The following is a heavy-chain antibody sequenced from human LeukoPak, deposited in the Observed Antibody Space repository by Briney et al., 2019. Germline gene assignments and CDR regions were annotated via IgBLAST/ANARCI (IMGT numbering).Heavy chain of an antibody. J-gene: IGHJ4*02. Sequence: GGSLRLSCAASGFTLSTYAMSWVRQGPGKGLEWVSAISGSGTRTYYADSVKGRFTVSRDNSKNTLYLQMNSLRAEDTAIYYCAREPTAAGYVDYWGQGTLATVSS. CDR2: ISGSGTRT. CDR3: AREPTAAGYVDY. CDR1: GFTLSTYA. V-gene: IGHV3-23*01. D-gene: IGHD3-16*01.